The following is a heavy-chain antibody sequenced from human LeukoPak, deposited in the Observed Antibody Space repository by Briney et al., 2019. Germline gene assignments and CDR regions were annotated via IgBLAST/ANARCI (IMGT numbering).Heavy chain of an antibody. CDR1: GFTFSSYE. J-gene: IGHJ4*02. CDR2: ISSSGSTI. Sequence: GGSLRLSCAASGFTFSSYEMNWVRQAPGKGLEWVSYISSSGSTIYYADSVKGRFTISRDNAKNSLYLQMNSLRAEDTAVYYCARRPRFSYDGYWGQGTLVTVSS. D-gene: IGHD3-16*01. CDR3: ARRPRFSYDGY. V-gene: IGHV3-48*03.